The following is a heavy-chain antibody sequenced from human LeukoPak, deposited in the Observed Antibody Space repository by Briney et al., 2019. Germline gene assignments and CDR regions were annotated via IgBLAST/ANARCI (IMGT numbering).Heavy chain of an antibody. Sequence: VASVKVSCKASGYTFTSYYMHWVRQAPGQGPEWMGIINPSGGSTSYAQKFQGRVTMTRDMSTSTVYMELSSLRSEDTAVYYCARALNIIAVAGTCALDYWGQGTLVTVSS. V-gene: IGHV1-46*01. J-gene: IGHJ4*02. CDR3: ARALNIIAVAGTCALDY. CDR2: INPSGGST. CDR1: GYTFTSYY. D-gene: IGHD6-19*01.